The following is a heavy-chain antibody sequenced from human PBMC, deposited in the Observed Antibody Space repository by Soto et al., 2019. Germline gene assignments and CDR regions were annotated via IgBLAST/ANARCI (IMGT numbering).Heavy chain of an antibody. CDR1: GFTVSSNY. CDR2: IYSGGST. J-gene: IGHJ6*03. Sequence: GGSLRLSCAASGFTVSSNYMSWVRQAPGKGLEWVSVIYSGGSTYYADSVKGRFTISRDNSKNTLYLQMNSLRAEDTAVYYCARGQRGAIFGEGGYYYYMDVWGKGTTVTVSS. V-gene: IGHV3-66*01. CDR3: ARGQRGAIFGEGGYYYYMDV. D-gene: IGHD3-3*01.